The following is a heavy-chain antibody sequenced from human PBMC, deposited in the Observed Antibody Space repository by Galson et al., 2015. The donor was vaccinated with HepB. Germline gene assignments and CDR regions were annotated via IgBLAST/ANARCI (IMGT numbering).Heavy chain of an antibody. CDR2: ITGGSGST. Sequence: LRLSCAASGFTFNNYAMNWVRQAPGKGLEWVSGITGGSGSTYYTDSVKGRFTISRDNSKNTLYLQMNSLRAEDTAVYYCAKVRGTTYYYFYGMDVWGQGTTVTVSS. CDR3: AKVRGTTYYYFYGMDV. CDR1: GFTFNNYA. V-gene: IGHV3-23*01. J-gene: IGHJ6*02. D-gene: IGHD1-7*01.